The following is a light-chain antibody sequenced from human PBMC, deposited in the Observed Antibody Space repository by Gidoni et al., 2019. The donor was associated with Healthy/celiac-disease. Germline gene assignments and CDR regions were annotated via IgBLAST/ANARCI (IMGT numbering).Light chain of an antibody. J-gene: IGKJ1*01. CDR3: QQSYSTPWT. Sequence: IQITQSPSSLSASVGDRVTITCRASQRISSYLNLYQQKPGKAPKLLIYAASSLQSGVPSRFSGSGSGTDFTLTISRLQPEDFATYYCQQSYSTPWTFGQGTKVEIK. V-gene: IGKV1-39*01. CDR2: AAS. CDR1: QRISSY.